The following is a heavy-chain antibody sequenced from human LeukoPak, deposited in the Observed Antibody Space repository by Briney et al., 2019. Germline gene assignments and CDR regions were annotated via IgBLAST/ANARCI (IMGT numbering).Heavy chain of an antibody. Sequence: PGGSLRLSCAASGFTFSNYWMSWVRQAPGKGLEWVANIKDDGSGKYYVDSLKGRFTISRGNAKNSLYLQMNSLRAEDTAVYYCARVGYSSSWSPSDYWGQGALVTVSS. CDR3: ARVGYSSSWSPSDY. J-gene: IGHJ4*02. CDR1: GFTFSNYW. V-gene: IGHV3-7*01. CDR2: IKDDGSGK. D-gene: IGHD6-13*01.